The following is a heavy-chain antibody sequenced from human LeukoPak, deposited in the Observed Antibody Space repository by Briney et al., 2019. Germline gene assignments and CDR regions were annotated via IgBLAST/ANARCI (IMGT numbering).Heavy chain of an antibody. CDR3: ARVDIVATMDGFYYYYYYMDV. Sequence: SETLSLTCTVSGGSISSYYWSWIRQPPGKGLEWIGYIYYSGSTNYNPSLKSRVTISVDTSKNQFSLKLSSVTAADTAVYYCARVDIVATMDGFYYYYYYMDVWGKGTTVTVSS. V-gene: IGHV4-59*08. CDR2: IYYSGST. D-gene: IGHD5-12*01. CDR1: GGSISSYY. J-gene: IGHJ6*03.